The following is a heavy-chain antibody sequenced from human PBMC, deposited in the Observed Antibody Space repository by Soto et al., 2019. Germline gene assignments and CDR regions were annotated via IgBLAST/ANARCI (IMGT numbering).Heavy chain of an antibody. CDR1: GFTFSSYA. D-gene: IGHD3-22*01. CDR3: ARTLSTMIVVVPLTPPDY. CDR2: ISGSGGST. V-gene: IGHV3-23*01. J-gene: IGHJ4*02. Sequence: HPGGSLRLSCAASGFTFSSYAMSWVRQAPGKGLEWVSAISGSGGSTYYADSVKGRFTISRDNSKNTLYLQMNSLRAEDTAVYYCARTLSTMIVVVPLTPPDYWGQGTLVTVSS.